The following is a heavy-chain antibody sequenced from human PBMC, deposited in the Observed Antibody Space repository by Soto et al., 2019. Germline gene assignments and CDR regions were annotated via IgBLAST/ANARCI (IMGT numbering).Heavy chain of an antibody. CDR1: GFTFSSYW. CDR3: ARVGRVPAAIDYYGMDV. Sequence: PGGSLRLSCAASGFTFSSYWMHWVRQAPGKGLVWVSRINSDGSSTSYADSVKGRFTISRDNAKNTLYLQMNSLRAEDTAVYYCARVGRVPAAIDYYGMDVWGQGTTVTVS. J-gene: IGHJ6*02. CDR2: INSDGSST. V-gene: IGHV3-74*01. D-gene: IGHD2-2*02.